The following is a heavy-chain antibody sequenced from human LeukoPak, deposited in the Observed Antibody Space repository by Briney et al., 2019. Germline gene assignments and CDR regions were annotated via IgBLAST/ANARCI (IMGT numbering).Heavy chain of an antibody. CDR1: GGSFSGYY. D-gene: IGHD3-22*01. CDR2: INHSGST. J-gene: IGHJ6*04. Sequence: SETLSLTCAVYGGSFSGYYWSWIRQPPGKGLEWIGEINHSGSTNYNPSLKSRVTISVDTSKNQFSLKLSSVTAADTAVYYCAXERLWSSGYPVXXSHXXMDVWGKGTTVTVSS. CDR3: AXERLWSSGYPVXXSHXXMDV. V-gene: IGHV4-34*01.